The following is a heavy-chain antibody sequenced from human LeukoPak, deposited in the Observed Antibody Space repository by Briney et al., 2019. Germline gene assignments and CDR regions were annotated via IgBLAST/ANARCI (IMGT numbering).Heavy chain of an antibody. V-gene: IGHV3-23*01. CDR1: GFTFSSYA. CDR3: ANGGGYGFDY. J-gene: IGHJ4*02. Sequence: GGSLRLSCAASGFTFSSYAMSWVRQAPGKGLEWVSAISGSGGSTHYADSVKGRFTISRDNSKNTLYLQMNSVRGEDTAVYYCANGGGYGFDYWGQGTLVTVSS. D-gene: IGHD5-12*01. CDR2: ISGSGGST.